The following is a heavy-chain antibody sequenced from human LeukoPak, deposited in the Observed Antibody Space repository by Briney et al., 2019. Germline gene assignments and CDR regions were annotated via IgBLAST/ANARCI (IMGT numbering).Heavy chain of an antibody. CDR2: IYYSGST. CDR1: GGSINNYY. D-gene: IGHD6-19*01. CDR3: ARDGTLRGQWLV. J-gene: IGHJ4*02. Sequence: SETLSLTCTVSGGSINNYYWSWIRQAPGKGLEWIGYIYYSGSTNYNSSLKGRGTISVDTSKNQFSLKLTSVTAADTAVYYCARDGTLRGQWLVWGQGTLVTVSS. V-gene: IGHV4-59*01.